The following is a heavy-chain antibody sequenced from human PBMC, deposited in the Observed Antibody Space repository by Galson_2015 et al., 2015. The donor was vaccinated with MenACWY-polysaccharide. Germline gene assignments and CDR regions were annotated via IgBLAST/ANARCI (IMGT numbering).Heavy chain of an antibody. Sequence: SVKVSCKASGFTFTDYYLHWARQAPGQGLEWMGRINPNTGGTTYTQKFQGRVTMTRDTSISTAYMELSRLRSDDPAVYYCARERGVIVLAANWFDPWGQGTLVTVSS. D-gene: IGHD3-10*01. CDR3: ARERGVIVLAANWFDP. V-gene: IGHV1-2*06. CDR1: GFTFTDYY. J-gene: IGHJ5*02. CDR2: INPNTGGT.